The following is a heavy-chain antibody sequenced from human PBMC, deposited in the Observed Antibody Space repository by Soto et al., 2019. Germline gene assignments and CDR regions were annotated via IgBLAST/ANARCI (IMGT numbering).Heavy chain of an antibody. Sequence: GGSLRLSCAASGFTFSSYAMSWVRQAPGKGLEWVSAISGSGGSTYYADSVKGRFTISRDNSKNTLYLQMNSLRAEDTAVYYCAKANYDYGDYVSSDAFDIWGQGTMVTVSS. CDR2: ISGSGGST. CDR1: GFTFSSYA. CDR3: AKANYDYGDYVSSDAFDI. V-gene: IGHV3-23*01. J-gene: IGHJ3*02. D-gene: IGHD4-17*01.